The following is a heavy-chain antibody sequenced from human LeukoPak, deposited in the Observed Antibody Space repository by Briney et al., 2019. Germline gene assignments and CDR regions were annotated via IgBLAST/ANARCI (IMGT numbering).Heavy chain of an antibody. D-gene: IGHD3-3*01. V-gene: IGHV3-74*01. CDR2: INSDESRT. CDR3: ARRSGSGPFGLDV. J-gene: IGHJ6*02. Sequence: QPGGSLGLSCAASGFTFSSYYMHWVRQAPGRGLVWVSTINSDESRTSYADSVKGRFSSSRDNAKNTLYLQMNSLRAEDTAVYYCARRSGSGPFGLDVWGQGTTVTISS. CDR1: GFTFSSYY.